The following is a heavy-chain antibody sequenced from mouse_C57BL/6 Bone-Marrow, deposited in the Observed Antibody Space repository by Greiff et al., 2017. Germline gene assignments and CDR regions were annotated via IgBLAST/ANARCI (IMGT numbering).Heavy chain of an antibody. D-gene: IGHD2-2*01. Sequence: EVQLQQSGAELVRPGASVKLSCTASGFNIKDDYMHWVKQRPEQGLEWIGWIDPENGDTEYASKFQGKATITADTSSNTAYLQLSSLTSEDTAVYYCTIMVTTGCDYWGQGTTLTVSS. J-gene: IGHJ2*01. CDR2: IDPENGDT. CDR1: GFNIKDDY. V-gene: IGHV14-4*01. CDR3: TIMVTTGCDY.